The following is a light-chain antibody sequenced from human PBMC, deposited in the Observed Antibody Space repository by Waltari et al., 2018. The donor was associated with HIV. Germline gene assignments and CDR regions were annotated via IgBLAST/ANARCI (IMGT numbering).Light chain of an antibody. J-gene: IGLJ3*02. V-gene: IGLV2-14*01. CDR3: SSYTPSHSLV. CDR2: GVS. CDR1: VTDIDIYKF. Sequence: HSALTQPASMSGSPGQSITISCSGTVTDIDIYKFVSWYRQYPGLAPQLVLYGVSSRPSGVSLRFSGSKSGDTASLTISGLEAEDEADYYCSSYTPSHSLVFGGGTKLTVL.